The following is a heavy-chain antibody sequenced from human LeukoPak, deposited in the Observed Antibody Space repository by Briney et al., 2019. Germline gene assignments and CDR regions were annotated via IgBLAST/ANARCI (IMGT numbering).Heavy chain of an antibody. V-gene: IGHV4-4*07. CDR2: KYARGSS. D-gene: IGHD2-15*01. CDR1: GGSISNDN. Sequence: PETLCLTCIVSGGSISNDNRSWIREPAGNGLEWIGRKYARGSSNYNPPVQSRVTMSVDTSKNQFSLKLRSVTAADTAVYYCARGRYCSADICTGGDSFDIWGQGTMVSVSP. J-gene: IGHJ3*02. CDR3: ARGRYCSADICTGGDSFDI.